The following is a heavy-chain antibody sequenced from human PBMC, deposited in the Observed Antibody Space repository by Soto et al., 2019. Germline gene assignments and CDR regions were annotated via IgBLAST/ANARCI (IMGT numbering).Heavy chain of an antibody. CDR1: GFTFSSDG. V-gene: IGHV3-33*01. D-gene: IGHD6-19*01. CDR2: IWYDGSNK. J-gene: IGHJ4*02. CDR3: ARVGGYSSGWFDY. Sequence: SLRLSCAASGFTFSSDGMHWVRQAPGKGLEWVAVIWYDGSNKYYADSVKGRFTISRDNSKNTLYLQMNSLRAEDTAVYYCARVGGYSSGWFDYWGQGTLVTVSS.